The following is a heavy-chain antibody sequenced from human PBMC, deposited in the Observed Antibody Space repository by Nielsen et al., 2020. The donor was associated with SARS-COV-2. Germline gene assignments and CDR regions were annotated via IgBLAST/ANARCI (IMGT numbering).Heavy chain of an antibody. V-gene: IGHV3-53*01. J-gene: IGHJ5*02. D-gene: IGHD5-12*01. CDR3: ARGQGDGYSGYDPNNWFDP. CDR2: IYSDGST. CDR1: GFSVSSHD. Sequence: GGSLRLSCAASGFSVSSHDMNWVRQAPGKGLQWVSLIYSDGSTKYADSVKGRFTISRDNSRNTVYLQMNSLRPEDTAVYYCARGQGDGYSGYDPNNWFDPWGQGTLVTVSS.